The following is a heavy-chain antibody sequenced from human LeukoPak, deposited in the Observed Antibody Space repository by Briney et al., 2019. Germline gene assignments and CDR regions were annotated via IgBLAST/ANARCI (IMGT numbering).Heavy chain of an antibody. CDR2: ISADSTII. J-gene: IGHJ4*02. CDR1: GFAFRLFP. V-gene: IGHV3-23*01. CDR3: ANLMYTTGRRGFDS. Sequence: GGSLRLSCEASGFAFRLFPMTWARQAPGKGLEWVSGISADSTIINYADSAKGRFTISRDNSKKTLYLQMNSLRVEDTALYYFANLMYTTGRRGFDSWGQGTRVSVSP. D-gene: IGHD6-19*01.